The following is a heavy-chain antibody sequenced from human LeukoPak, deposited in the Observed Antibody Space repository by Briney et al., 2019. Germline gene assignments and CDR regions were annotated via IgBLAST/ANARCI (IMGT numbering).Heavy chain of an antibody. J-gene: IGHJ4*02. CDR3: ARDEVHYYDNSEHLGKFDY. D-gene: IGHD3-22*01. V-gene: IGHV3-48*01. CDR2: ISSSSSTI. CDR1: GFTFSSYN. Sequence: PGGSLRLSCAASGFTFSSYNMNWVRQAPGKGPEWVSYISSSSSTIYYADSVKGRFTISRDNGKNSLYLQMNSLRAEDTAVYYCARDEVHYYDNSEHLGKFDYWGQGTLVTVSS.